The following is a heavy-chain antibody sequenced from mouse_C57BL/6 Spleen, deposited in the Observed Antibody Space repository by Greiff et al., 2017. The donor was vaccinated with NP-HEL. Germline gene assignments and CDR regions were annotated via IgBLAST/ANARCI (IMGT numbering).Heavy chain of an antibody. J-gene: IGHJ2*01. CDR2: IWRGGST. V-gene: IGHV2-5*01. Sequence: QVQLQQSGPGLVQPSQRLSITCTVSGFSLTSYGVHWVRQSPGKGLEWLGVIWRGGSTDYNAAFMSRLSITTDNSKSQVFFKMNSLQADDTAIYYCAKSNSYYFDYWGQGTTLTVSS. D-gene: IGHD4-1*02. CDR1: GFSLTSYG. CDR3: AKSNSYYFDY.